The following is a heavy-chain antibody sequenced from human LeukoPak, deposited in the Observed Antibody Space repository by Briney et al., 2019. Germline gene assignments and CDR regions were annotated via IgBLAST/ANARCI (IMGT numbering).Heavy chain of an antibody. V-gene: IGHV4-61*05. CDR3: ALKRPYYYDSSGFSDAFDI. CDR1: GGSISISSYY. D-gene: IGHD3-22*01. Sequence: ASETLSLTCTVSGGSISISSYYWSWIRQSPGKGLEWIGYVYYSGSTNYNPSLKSRVTISVDTSKNQFSLKLSSVTAADTAVYYCALKRPYYYDSSGFSDAFDIWGQGTMVTVSS. CDR2: VYYSGST. J-gene: IGHJ3*02.